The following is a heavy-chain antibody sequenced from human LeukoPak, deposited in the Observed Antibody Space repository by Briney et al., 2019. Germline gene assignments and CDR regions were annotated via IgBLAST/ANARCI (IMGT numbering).Heavy chain of an antibody. V-gene: IGHV4-30-4*01. CDR3: GRAHDFWSGYAFDC. D-gene: IGHD3-3*01. Sequence: PSETLSLTCSVSGASFDGGDYYWNWIRQTPGKGLEWIGFINYSGVTYYNPSLKSRVTISRDTSKMQFSLELSSVTAADTAVYFCGRAHDFWSGYAFDCWGQGTLVTVSS. CDR1: GASFDGGDYY. J-gene: IGHJ4*02. CDR2: INYSGVT.